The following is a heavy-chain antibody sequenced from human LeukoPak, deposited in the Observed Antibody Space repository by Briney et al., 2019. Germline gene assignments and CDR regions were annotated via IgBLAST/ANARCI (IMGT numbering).Heavy chain of an antibody. V-gene: IGHV3-23*01. J-gene: IGHJ4*02. Sequence: GGSLRLSCAASGFTFSSYAMSWVRQAPGKGLEWVSAISGSGGSTFYADSVKGRFTISRDNSKNTLYLQMNSLRVEDTAVYYCAKAEALVRAGFDYWGQGTLVTVSS. CDR2: ISGSGGST. D-gene: IGHD6-19*01. CDR1: GFTFSSYA. CDR3: AKAEALVRAGFDY.